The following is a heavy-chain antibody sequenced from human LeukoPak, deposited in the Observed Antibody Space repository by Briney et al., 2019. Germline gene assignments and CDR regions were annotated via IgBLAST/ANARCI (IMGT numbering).Heavy chain of an antibody. Sequence: GGSLRLSCAASRFTFSSYWMSWVRQAPGKGLEGVANIKQDGSEKYYVDSVKGRFTISRDNAKNSLYLQLNSLRAEDTAVYYCAREHVLLWFGELKRSGMDVWGKGTTVTVSS. V-gene: IGHV3-7*03. CDR1: RFTFSSYW. CDR3: AREHVLLWFGELKRSGMDV. CDR2: IKQDGSEK. D-gene: IGHD3-10*01. J-gene: IGHJ6*04.